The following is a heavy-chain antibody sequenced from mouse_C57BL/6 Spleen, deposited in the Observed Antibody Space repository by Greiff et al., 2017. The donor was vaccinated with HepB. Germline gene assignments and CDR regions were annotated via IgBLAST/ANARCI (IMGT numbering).Heavy chain of an antibody. CDR1: GYTFTDYE. CDR3: SYDYLYYFDY. CDR2: IDPETGGT. D-gene: IGHD2-4*01. J-gene: IGHJ2*01. V-gene: IGHV1-15*01. Sequence: VQLQQSGAELVRPGASVTLSCKASGYTFTDYEMHWVKQTPVQGLEWIGAIDPETGGTAYNQKFKGKAILTADKSSSTAYMELRSLTSEDSAVYYCSYDYLYYFDYGGQGTTLTVSS.